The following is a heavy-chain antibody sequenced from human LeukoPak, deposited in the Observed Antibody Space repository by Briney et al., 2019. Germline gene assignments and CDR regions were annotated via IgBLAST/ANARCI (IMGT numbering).Heavy chain of an antibody. CDR1: TYSISSGFY. CDR2: IYTSGST. CDR3: ARELYSSSWYYGFDY. J-gene: IGHJ4*02. D-gene: IGHD6-13*01. V-gene: IGHV4-38-2*02. Sequence: SETLSLTCTVSTYSISSGFYWGCIRQSPGKGLEWIGRIYTSGSTNYNSSLKSRVTISADTSKNQFSLKLSSVTAADTAVYYCARELYSSSWYYGFDYWGQGTLVTVSS.